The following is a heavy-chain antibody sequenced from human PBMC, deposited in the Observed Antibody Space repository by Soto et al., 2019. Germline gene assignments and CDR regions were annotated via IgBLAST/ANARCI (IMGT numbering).Heavy chain of an antibody. D-gene: IGHD3-9*01. J-gene: IGHJ4*02. CDR1: GFTFSSYA. CDR2: ISGSGGST. CDR3: AKWGGYYDILTGPD. V-gene: IGHV3-23*01. Sequence: GSLLLSCAASGFTFSSYAMSWVRQAPGKGLEWVSAISGSGGSTYYADSVKVRFTISRDNSKNTLYLQMNSLRAEDTAVYYCAKWGGYYDILTGPDWGQGTLVTVYS.